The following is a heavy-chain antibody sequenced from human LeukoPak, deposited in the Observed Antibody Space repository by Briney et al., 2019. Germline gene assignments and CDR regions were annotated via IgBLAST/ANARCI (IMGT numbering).Heavy chain of an antibody. V-gene: IGHV3-21*01. CDR3: ARDGRDGYNYLAFDI. D-gene: IGHD5-24*01. J-gene: IGHJ3*02. CDR2: ISSSSSYI. Sequence: GGSLRLSCAASGFTFSSYSMNWVRQAPGKGLEWVSSISSSSSYIYYADSVKGRFTISRDNAKNSLYLQMNSLRAEDTAVYYCARDGRDGYNYLAFDIWGQGTMVTVSS. CDR1: GFTFSSYS.